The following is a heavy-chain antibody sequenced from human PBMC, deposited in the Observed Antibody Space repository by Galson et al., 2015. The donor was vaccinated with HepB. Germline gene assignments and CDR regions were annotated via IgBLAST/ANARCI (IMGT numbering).Heavy chain of an antibody. D-gene: IGHD3-10*01. CDR2: INAGNGNT. CDR1: GYTFTSYA. Sequence: SVKVSCKASGYTFTSYAMHWVRQAPGQRLEWMGWINAGNGNTKYSQKFQGRVTITRDTSASTAYMELSSLRSEDTAVYYCARDQGYYGSGSYYTASSNFDYWGQGTLVTVSS. J-gene: IGHJ4*02. V-gene: IGHV1-3*01. CDR3: ARDQGYYGSGSYYTASSNFDY.